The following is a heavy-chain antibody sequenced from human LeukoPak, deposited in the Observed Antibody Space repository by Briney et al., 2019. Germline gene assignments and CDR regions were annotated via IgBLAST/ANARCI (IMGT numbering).Heavy chain of an antibody. D-gene: IGHD5-18*01. CDR3: ARDAVDTANAV. J-gene: IGHJ6*02. Sequence: GGSLRLSCAASGFTFSGYAMSWVRQAPGKGLEWVSGISAAGIINYMDSVKGRFTISRDNSKNTLYLQMTSLRAEDTAMYYCARDAVDTANAVWGQGTTVTVSS. CDR2: ISAAGII. CDR1: GFTFSGYA. V-gene: IGHV3-23*01.